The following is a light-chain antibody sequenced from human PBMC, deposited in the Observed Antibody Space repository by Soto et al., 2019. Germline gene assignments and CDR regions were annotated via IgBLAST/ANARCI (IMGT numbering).Light chain of an antibody. J-gene: IGKJ1*01. CDR1: QSLSSSQ. CDR3: QQYGSSPRT. V-gene: IGKV3-20*01. CDR2: GAS. Sequence: EIVLTQSPGTLSLSPGERATLSCRASQSLSSSQLAWYQQKPGQAPRLLIYGASSRATGIPDRFSGRGSGRDFTLTISRVDPEDFAVYYCQQYGSSPRTFGQGSRVEIK.